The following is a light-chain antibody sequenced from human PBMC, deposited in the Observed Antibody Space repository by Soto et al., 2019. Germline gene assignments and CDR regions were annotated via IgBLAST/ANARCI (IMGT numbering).Light chain of an antibody. CDR1: QSVDSSY. CDR3: QRYGASSFT. V-gene: IGKV3-20*01. Sequence: PGERATLSCRASQSVDSSYLTWYPHKPGQAPRLLIYATSSRATGIPDRFSGSGSGTDFTLTISRLEPEDFAVYYCQRYGASSFTFGHGTNLEIK. CDR2: ATS. J-gene: IGKJ2*01.